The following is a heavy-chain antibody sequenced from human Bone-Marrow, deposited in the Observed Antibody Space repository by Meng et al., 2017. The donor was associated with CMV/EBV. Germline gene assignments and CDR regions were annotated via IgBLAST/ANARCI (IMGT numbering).Heavy chain of an antibody. D-gene: IGHD3-3*01. CDR3: ARGAYDFWSGYRYYGMDV. CDR2: VYYRGTT. J-gene: IGHJ6*01. V-gene: IGHV4-61*01. CDR1: GNSVGRTSYY. Sequence: SETLSLTCAVSGNSVGRTSYYWSWIRQPPGKGLEWIGYVYYRGTTNYNPSLKSRVTISVDTSKNQFSLKLSSVTAADTAVYYCARGAYDFWSGYRYYGMDVWGQGTTVTVSS.